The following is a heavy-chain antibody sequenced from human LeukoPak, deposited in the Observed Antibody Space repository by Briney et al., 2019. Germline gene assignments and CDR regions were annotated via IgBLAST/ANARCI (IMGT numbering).Heavy chain of an antibody. CDR1: GGSISSSSYY. CDR3: ARRGSMDV. V-gene: IGHV4-39*01. CDR2: IYYSGST. Sequence: SETLSLTCTVSGGSISSSSYYWGWIRQPPGKGLEWIGSIYYSGSTYYNPSLKSRVTISVDTSKNQFSLKLSSVTAADTAVYYCARRGSMDVWGQGTTVTVSS. J-gene: IGHJ6*02. D-gene: IGHD3-16*01.